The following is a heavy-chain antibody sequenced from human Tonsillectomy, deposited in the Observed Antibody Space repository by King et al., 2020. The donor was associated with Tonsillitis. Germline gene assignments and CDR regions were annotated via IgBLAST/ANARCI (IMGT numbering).Heavy chain of an antibody. V-gene: IGHV3-15*01. Sequence: VQLVESGGGLVKPGGSLRLSCTASGFTFINAWMSWVRQAPGKGLEWVGRIISKTDGGTTGYAAPVKGRFTISRDDSKNTLYLQMNSLKTEDTAVYYCTTDPTETLGGDAFDIWGQGTMVTVSS. CDR3: TTDPTETLGGDAFDI. D-gene: IGHD3-16*01. CDR1: GFTFINAW. CDR2: IISKTDGGTT. J-gene: IGHJ3*02.